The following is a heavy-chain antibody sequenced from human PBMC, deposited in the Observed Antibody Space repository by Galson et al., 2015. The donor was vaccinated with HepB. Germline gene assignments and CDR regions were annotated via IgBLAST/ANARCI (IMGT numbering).Heavy chain of an antibody. CDR1: GFTFSSYA. D-gene: IGHD3-10*01. J-gene: IGHJ3*02. V-gene: IGHV3-23*01. Sequence: SLRLACAASGFTFSSYAMSWVRQAPGKGLEWVSAISGSGGSTYYADSVKGRFTISRDNSKNTLYLQMNSLRAEDTAVYYCAKDPGADYYGSGSYYSSGAFDIWGQGTMVTVSS. CDR3: AKDPGADYYGSGSYYSSGAFDI. CDR2: ISGSGGST.